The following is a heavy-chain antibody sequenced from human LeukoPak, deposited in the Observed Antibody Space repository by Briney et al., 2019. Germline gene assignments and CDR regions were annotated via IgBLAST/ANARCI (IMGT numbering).Heavy chain of an antibody. CDR1: GFTFSNYW. CDR3: ARSLYDSWTGYHHGSDI. Sequence: GGSLRLSCAASGFTFSNYWMTWVRQAPGKGLEWVANIKQDGSENYYVDSVKGRFTISRDNAKNSLYLEMNSLRAEDTAVYYCARSLYDSWTGYHHGSDIWGQGTMVTVSS. CDR2: IKQDGSEN. D-gene: IGHD3-3*01. J-gene: IGHJ3*02. V-gene: IGHV3-7*01.